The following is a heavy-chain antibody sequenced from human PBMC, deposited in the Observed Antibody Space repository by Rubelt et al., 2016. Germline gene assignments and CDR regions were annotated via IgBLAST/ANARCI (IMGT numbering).Heavy chain of an antibody. Sequence: QVQLVQSGAEVKKPGSSVKVSCKASGGTFSSYAISWVRHAPGQGLEWMGGLIPILGKEKYAQNVQGRVTITADESTSTAYMELRSLRSDDTAVYYCAGVSGTTVDYWGQGTLVTVSS. CDR2: LIPILGKE. CDR3: AGVSGTTVDY. V-gene: IGHV1-69*01. J-gene: IGHJ4*02. D-gene: IGHD1-7*01. CDR1: GGTFSSYA.